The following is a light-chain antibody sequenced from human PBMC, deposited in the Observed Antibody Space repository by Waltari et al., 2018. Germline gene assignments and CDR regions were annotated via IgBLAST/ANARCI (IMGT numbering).Light chain of an antibody. V-gene: IGLV6-57*04. J-gene: IGLJ3*02. CDR3: QAYDENNPWV. CDR1: SGSIASAH. Sequence: KFVLTQPPSVSESPGKTITISCTLSSGSIASAHVQWYQQRPGSAPSTVIYEDNRRPSGVSDRFSGSIDSSSNSASLTISGLKTEDEADYFCQAYDENNPWVIGGGTRLTVL. CDR2: EDN.